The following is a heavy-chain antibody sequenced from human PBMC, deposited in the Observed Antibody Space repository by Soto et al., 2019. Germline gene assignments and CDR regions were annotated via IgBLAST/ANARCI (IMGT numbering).Heavy chain of an antibody. CDR1: GFSLSTSGKR. CDR3: AWLLDNYESSGMDV. J-gene: IGHJ6*02. Sequence: SGPTLVKPTQTLTLTCTFSGFSLSTSGKRVSWIRQPPGKALEWLPLIDWDDDKYYSPSLKTRLTISQDTSKNQVVLTMTNMDPVDTATYYCAWLLDNYESSGMDVWGQGTTLPVSS. D-gene: IGHD2-2*03. V-gene: IGHV2-70*01. CDR2: IDWDDDK.